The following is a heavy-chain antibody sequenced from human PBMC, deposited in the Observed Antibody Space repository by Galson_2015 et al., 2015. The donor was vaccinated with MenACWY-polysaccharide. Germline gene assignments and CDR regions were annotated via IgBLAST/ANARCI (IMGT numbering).Heavy chain of an antibody. D-gene: IGHD1-1*01. CDR2: IYPGESDT. CDR1: GYTFTRSC. Sequence: SGAEGKRRGESLKISCMGSGYTFTRSCIAWVRQMPGKGLEWRGGIYPGESDTRYSPAYQGQGAISADNSTTTAYLQWSSLKASISAIYCGARRGAATAYWYFDLWGRGTQVIVSS. CDR3: ARRGAATAYWYFDL. V-gene: IGHV5-51*03. J-gene: IGHJ2*01.